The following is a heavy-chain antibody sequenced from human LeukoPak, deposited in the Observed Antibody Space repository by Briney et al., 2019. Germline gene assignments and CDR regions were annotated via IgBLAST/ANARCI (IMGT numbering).Heavy chain of an antibody. J-gene: IGHJ4*02. V-gene: IGHV3-23*01. Sequence: GGSLRLSCAASGFTFSSYAMSWVRQAPGKGLEWVSAISGSRVSTYYADSVRGRFTISRDNSRNTLYLQMNSLRAEDTALYYCAKSDGSFWYDFDYWGQGTLVTVSS. CDR2: ISGSRVST. CDR3: AKSDGSFWYDFDY. CDR1: GFTFSSYA. D-gene: IGHD6-13*01.